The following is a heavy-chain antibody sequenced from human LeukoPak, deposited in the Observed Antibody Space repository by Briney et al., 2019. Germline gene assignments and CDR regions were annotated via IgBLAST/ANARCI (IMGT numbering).Heavy chain of an antibody. D-gene: IGHD2-15*01. CDR2: MNPNSGNT. V-gene: IGHV1-8*01. J-gene: IGHJ3*02. CDR3: ARWVVVVVAGGDAFDI. Sequence: ASVKVSCKASGYTFTSYDINWVRPATGQGLEWMGWMNPNSGNTGYAQKFQGRVTMTRNTSISIAYMELSSLRSEDTAVYYCARWVVVVVAGGDAFDIWGQGTMVTVSS. CDR1: GYTFTSYD.